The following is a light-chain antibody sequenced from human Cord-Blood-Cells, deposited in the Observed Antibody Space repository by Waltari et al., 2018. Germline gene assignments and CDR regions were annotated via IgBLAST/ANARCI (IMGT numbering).Light chain of an antibody. CDR1: RSVLYSSNNKNY. V-gene: IGKV4-1*01. CDR3: QQYYSTPFT. CDR2: WAS. Sequence: DIVMTQSPDSLAVYPGARHTITCTCSRSVLYSSNNKNYLAWYQQKPGQPPKLLIYWASTRESGVPDRFSGSGSGTDFTLTISSLQAEDVAVYYCQQYYSTPFTFGGGTKVEIK. J-gene: IGKJ4*01.